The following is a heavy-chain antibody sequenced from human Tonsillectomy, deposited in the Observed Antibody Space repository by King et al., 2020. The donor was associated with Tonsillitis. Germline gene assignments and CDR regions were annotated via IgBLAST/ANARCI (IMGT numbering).Heavy chain of an antibody. J-gene: IGHJ4*02. CDR2: ITGTGGST. CDR1: GFTFSSYA. CDR3: AISRYFDWLSHFDY. Sequence: VQLVESGGGLVQPGGSLRLSCAASGFTFSSYAMSWVRQAPGKGLEWVSAITGTGGSTYYTDTVKGRFTISRDNSKNTLYLQMNSLRAEDTAVYYCAISRYFDWLSHFDYWGQGTLVTVSS. D-gene: IGHD3-9*01. V-gene: IGHV3-23*04.